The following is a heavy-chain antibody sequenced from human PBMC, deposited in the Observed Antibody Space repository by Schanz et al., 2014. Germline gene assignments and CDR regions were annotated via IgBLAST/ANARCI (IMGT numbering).Heavy chain of an antibody. CDR2: IYDGGST. V-gene: IGHV4-31*03. J-gene: IGHJ4*02. Sequence: QLQVQESGPGLVKPLETLSLSCSFSGGSISSGGYYWSWIRQHPGKGLEWIGYIYDGGSTYYNPSLKSRVTISVDTSKNQFSLRLSSVTAADTAVYYCARARSWPDYWGQGTLVTVSS. CDR1: GGSISSGGYY. D-gene: IGHD6-13*01. CDR3: ARARSWPDY.